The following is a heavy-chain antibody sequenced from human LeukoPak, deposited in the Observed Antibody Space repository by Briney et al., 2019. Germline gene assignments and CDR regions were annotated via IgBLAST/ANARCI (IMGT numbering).Heavy chain of an antibody. CDR3: VKDPLPQYFRGGETLLDY. V-gene: IGHV3-9*01. CDR1: GFRFDDYA. CDR2: ITWNSGSV. J-gene: IGHJ4*02. D-gene: IGHD2-15*01. Sequence: GRSLRLSCAASGFRFDDYAMHWVRQAPGKGPEWVSGITWNSGSVGYADSVQGRFTISRDNAKNFLYLQMNSLGPDDTAIYYCVKDPLPQYFRGGETLLDYWGQGALVSVSS.